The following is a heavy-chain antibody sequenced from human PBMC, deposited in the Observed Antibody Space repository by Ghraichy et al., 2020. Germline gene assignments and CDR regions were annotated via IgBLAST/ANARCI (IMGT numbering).Heavy chain of an antibody. Sequence: ASVKDSCKASGYTFIDYYIHWVRQAPGQGPEWMGWINPKKGATNYEQKFHGRVTLTRDTATNTVNLDLNSLQFDDTAVYYCARDVVVSRAARMDVWGQGTTVTVSS. CDR3: ARDVVVSRAARMDV. D-gene: IGHD2-15*01. V-gene: IGHV1-2*02. J-gene: IGHJ6*02. CDR1: GYTFIDYY. CDR2: INPKKGAT.